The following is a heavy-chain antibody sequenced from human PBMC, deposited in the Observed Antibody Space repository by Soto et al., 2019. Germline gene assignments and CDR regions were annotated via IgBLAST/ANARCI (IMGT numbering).Heavy chain of an antibody. CDR2: ISSTTNYI. CDR3: ARESEDLTSNFDY. Sequence: GGSLRLSCAASGFAVNSDYMDWVRQAPGKGLEWVSSISSTTNYIYYGDSMKGRFTISRDNAKNSLYLEMNSLRAEDTAVYYCARESEDLTSNFDYWGQGTLVTVSS. CDR1: GFAVNSDY. J-gene: IGHJ4*02. V-gene: IGHV3-21*06.